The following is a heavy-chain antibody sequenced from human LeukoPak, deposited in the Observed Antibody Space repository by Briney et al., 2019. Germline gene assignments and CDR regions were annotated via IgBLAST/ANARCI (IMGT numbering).Heavy chain of an antibody. CDR3: AREPSLYYYDSSGYYGAFDI. D-gene: IGHD3-22*01. CDR2: IYYSGST. CDR1: GGSISSSSYY. J-gene: IGHJ3*02. Sequence: SETLSLTCTVSGGSISSSSYYWGWIRQPPGKGLEWIGSIYYSGSTYYNPSLKSRVTISVDTSKNQFSLKLSSVTAADTAVYYCAREPSLYYYDSSGYYGAFDIRGQGTMVTVSS. V-gene: IGHV4-39*07.